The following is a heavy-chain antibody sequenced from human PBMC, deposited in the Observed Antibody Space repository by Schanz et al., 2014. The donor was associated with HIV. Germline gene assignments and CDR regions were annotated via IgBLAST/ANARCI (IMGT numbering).Heavy chain of an antibody. Sequence: QVQLVQSGAEVKKPGSSVKVSCKASGGTFSNYAINWVRQAPGQGLEWMGGIIPIFGTSNYAQKFQGRVTMTTDTSTSTAYMDLRSLRSDDTAVYYCARAAFSSEYYYGMDVWGQGTTVTVSS. CDR3: ARAAFSSEYYYGMDV. J-gene: IGHJ6*02. D-gene: IGHD3-3*02. V-gene: IGHV1-69*06. CDR2: IIPIFGTS. CDR1: GGTFSNYA.